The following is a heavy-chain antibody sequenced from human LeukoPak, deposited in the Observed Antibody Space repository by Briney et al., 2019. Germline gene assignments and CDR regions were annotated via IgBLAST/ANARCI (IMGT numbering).Heavy chain of an antibody. CDR3: ARGPYRITMVRGSRYFDY. D-gene: IGHD3-10*01. V-gene: IGHV4-34*01. CDR1: GGSFSGYY. J-gene: IGHJ4*02. CDR2: INHSGST. Sequence: SETPSLTCAVYGGSFSGYYWSWIRQPPGKGLEWIGEINHSGSTNYNPSLKSRVTISVDTSKNQFSLKLSSVTAADTAVYYCARGPYRITMVRGSRYFDYWGQGTLVTVSS.